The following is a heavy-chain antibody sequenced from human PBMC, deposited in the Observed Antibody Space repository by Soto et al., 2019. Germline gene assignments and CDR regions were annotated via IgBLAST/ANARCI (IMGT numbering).Heavy chain of an antibody. J-gene: IGHJ2*01. CDR1: GFTFGDFA. CDR3: AKELRGGRWYFDL. D-gene: IGHD3-10*01. Sequence: EVQLLESGGTLVQPGGSLRLSCEGSGFTFGDFAMSWVRQAPGKGLEYIATVSTTGNPYYTDSVKGRFTVSRDNTKSTAYLKMDSLRDEDTAVYFCAKELRGGRWYFDLWGRGTQVTVSS. V-gene: IGHV3-23*01. CDR2: VSTTGNP.